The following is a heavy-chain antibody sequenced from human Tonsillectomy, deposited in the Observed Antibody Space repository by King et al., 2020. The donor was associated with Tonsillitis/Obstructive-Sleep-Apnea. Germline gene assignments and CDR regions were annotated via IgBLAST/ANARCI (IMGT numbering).Heavy chain of an antibody. V-gene: IGHV3-23*04. CDR1: GFTFSSYA. J-gene: IGHJ4*02. CDR3: AKGAREYCSGGTCYIDY. Sequence: VKLVESGGGLVQPGGSLRLSCAASGFTFSSYAMSWVRQAPGKGLEWVSAISGSGGSTYYAVSVKGRFTISRDNSKNTVYLQMNSLRAEDTAVYFCAKGAREYCSGGTCYIDYWGQGTLVTVSS. CDR2: ISGSGGST. D-gene: IGHD2-15*01.